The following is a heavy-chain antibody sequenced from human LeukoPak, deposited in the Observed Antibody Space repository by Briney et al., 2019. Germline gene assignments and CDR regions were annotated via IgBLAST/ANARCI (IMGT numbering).Heavy chain of an antibody. CDR1: GFTFSSNW. CDR3: ARGRQCDV. Sequence: GGSLRLSCAASGFTFSSNWMHWVRQAPGKGLEWVSVIYSGGSPFYADSVKGRFTISRDNSKNTVYLQMNNLRVEDTAVYYCARGRQCDVWGQGTLVTVSS. V-gene: IGHV3-53*01. CDR2: IYSGGSP. D-gene: IGHD2-21*02. J-gene: IGHJ4*02.